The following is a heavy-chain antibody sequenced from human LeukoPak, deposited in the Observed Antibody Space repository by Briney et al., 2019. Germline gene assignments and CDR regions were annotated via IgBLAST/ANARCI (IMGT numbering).Heavy chain of an antibody. V-gene: IGHV4-39*01. CDR3: ARGSSSTYCSGGSCYPFDY. J-gene: IGHJ4*02. D-gene: IGHD2-15*01. CDR2: IIYSGNT. Sequence: SETLSLTCTASSGSISSTSYYWGWIRQPPGRGLEWIGGIIYSGNTYYNPSLKSRVTISVDTTKNQFSLKLTSVTAADTAVYYCARGSSSTYCSGGSCYPFDYWGQGTLVTVSS. CDR1: SGSISSTSYY.